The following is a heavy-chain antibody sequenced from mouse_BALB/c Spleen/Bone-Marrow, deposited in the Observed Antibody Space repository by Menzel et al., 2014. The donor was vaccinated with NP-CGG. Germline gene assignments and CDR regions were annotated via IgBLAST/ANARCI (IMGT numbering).Heavy chain of an antibody. Sequence: QVQLKESGAELVRPGTSVKVSCKASGYAFTDYLMEWLKQRPGQGLEWIGVINPGSGSTNYNEKFKDKATLTADKSSGTAYMQLSSLTSDDSAVYFCARYDGYFDYWGQGTILTVSS. V-gene: IGHV1-54*01. D-gene: IGHD2-3*01. CDR1: GYAFTDYL. CDR2: INPGSGST. J-gene: IGHJ2*01. CDR3: ARYDGYFDY.